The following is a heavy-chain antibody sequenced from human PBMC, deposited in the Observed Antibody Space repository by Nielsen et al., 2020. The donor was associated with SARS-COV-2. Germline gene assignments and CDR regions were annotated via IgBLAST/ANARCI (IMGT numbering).Heavy chain of an antibody. CDR2: INPNSGGT. CDR3: ATPRGYYDSSGAVFDY. D-gene: IGHD3-22*01. Sequence: ASVKVSCKASGYTFTGYYMHWVRQAPGQGLEWMGWINPNSGGTNYAQKFQGRVTMTRDTSISTAYMELSRLRSDDTAVYYCATPRGYYDSSGAVFDYWGQGTLVTVSS. J-gene: IGHJ4*02. V-gene: IGHV1-2*02. CDR1: GYTFTGYY.